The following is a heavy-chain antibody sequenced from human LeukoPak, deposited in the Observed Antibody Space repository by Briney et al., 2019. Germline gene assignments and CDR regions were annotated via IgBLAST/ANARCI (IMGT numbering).Heavy chain of an antibody. CDR1: GITFGNNW. Sequence: GGSLRLSCAASGITFGNNWMHWARQGPGKGLVWISRINSGGGGAIYADSVKGRFTVSRDNAKNTLYLQMNSLRAEDTAVYYCARDVPHNWFDTWGQGTLVTVSS. V-gene: IGHV3-74*01. CDR3: ARDVPHNWFDT. CDR2: INSGGGGA. J-gene: IGHJ5*02.